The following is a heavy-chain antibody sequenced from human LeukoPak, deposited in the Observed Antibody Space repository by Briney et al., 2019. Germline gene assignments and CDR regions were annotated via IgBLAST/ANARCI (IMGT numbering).Heavy chain of an antibody. D-gene: IGHD6-13*01. CDR2: IKQDGSEK. CDR3: ARDCPGYRCDYYYYGMDV. Sequence: GGSLRLSCAASGFTFSSYWMSWVRQAPGKGLEWVANIKQDGSEKYYVDSVKGRFTISRDNAKNSLYLQMNSLRAEDTAVYYCARDCPGYRCDYYYYGMDVWGQGTTVTVSS. J-gene: IGHJ6*02. V-gene: IGHV3-7*01. CDR1: GFTFSSYW.